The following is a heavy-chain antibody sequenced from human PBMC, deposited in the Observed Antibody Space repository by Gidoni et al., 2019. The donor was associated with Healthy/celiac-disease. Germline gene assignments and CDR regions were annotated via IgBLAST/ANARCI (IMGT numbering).Heavy chain of an antibody. V-gene: IGHV3-30-3*01. CDR2: ISYDGSNK. J-gene: IGHJ4*02. D-gene: IGHD2-21*02. Sequence: QVQLVESGGGVVQPGRSLRLSCAASGFTFSSYAMHWVRQAPGKGLEWVAVISYDGSNKYYADSVKGRFTISRDNSKNTLYLQMNSLRAEDTAVYYCARGGHIVVVTADHHLGDYWGQGTLVTVSS. CDR3: ARGGHIVVVTADHHLGDY. CDR1: GFTFSSYA.